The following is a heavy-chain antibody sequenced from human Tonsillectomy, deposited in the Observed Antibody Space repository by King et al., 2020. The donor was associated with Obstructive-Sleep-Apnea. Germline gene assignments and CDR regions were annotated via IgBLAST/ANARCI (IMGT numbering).Heavy chain of an antibody. CDR3: AGGGSGSYAAIDY. CDR1: GFTFSSYV. D-gene: IGHD1-26*01. V-gene: IGHV3-30*04. J-gene: IGHJ4*02. CDR2: ISYDGSNK. Sequence: VQLVESGGGVVQPGRSLRLSCAASGFTFSSYVMNWVRQAPGKGLEWVTVISYDGSNKDYADSVKGRFTISRDNSKNTLYLQMNSLRAEDTAVYYCAGGGSGSYAAIDYWGQGTLVTVSS.